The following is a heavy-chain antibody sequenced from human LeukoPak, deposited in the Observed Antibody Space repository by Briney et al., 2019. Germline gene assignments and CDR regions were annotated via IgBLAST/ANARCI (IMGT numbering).Heavy chain of an antibody. Sequence: SETLSLTCNVSGGSIRGYYWSWIRQPPGKGLEWIGYFYSSGSTNYNPSLKSRVTMSVDTSKNQFSLKVNSVTAADTAVYYCAKHYMGSSYNHGLDCWGQGTLVTVSS. V-gene: IGHV4-59*01. CDR3: AKHYMGSSYNHGLDC. J-gene: IGHJ4*02. CDR2: FYSSGST. D-gene: IGHD3-10*01. CDR1: GGSIRGYY.